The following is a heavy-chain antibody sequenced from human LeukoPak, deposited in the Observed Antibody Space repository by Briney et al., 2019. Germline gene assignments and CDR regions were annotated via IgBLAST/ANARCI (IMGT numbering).Heavy chain of an antibody. CDR2: IYTSGST. Sequence: SQTLSLTRTVSGGSISSGSYYWSWIRQPAGKGLEWIGRIYTSGSTNYNPSLKSRVTISVDTTKNQFSLKLSSVTAADTAVYYCARDIAYCGGDCYVQFDPWGQGTLVTVSS. CDR3: ARDIAYCGGDCYVQFDP. D-gene: IGHD2-21*02. J-gene: IGHJ5*02. CDR1: GGSISSGSYY. V-gene: IGHV4-61*02.